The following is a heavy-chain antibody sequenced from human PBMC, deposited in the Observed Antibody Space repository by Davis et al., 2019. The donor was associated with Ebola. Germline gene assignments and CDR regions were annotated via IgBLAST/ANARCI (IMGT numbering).Heavy chain of an antibody. CDR1: GFTFSSYW. J-gene: IGHJ3*02. V-gene: IGHV3-7*01. CDR3: AKDMYSSSWDAFDI. Sequence: GGSLRLSCAASGFTFSSYWMSWVRQAPGKGLEWVANIKQDGSEKYYVDSVKGRFTISRDNAKNSLYLQMNSLRAEDTAVYYCAKDMYSSSWDAFDIWGQGTMVTVSS. D-gene: IGHD6-13*01. CDR2: IKQDGSEK.